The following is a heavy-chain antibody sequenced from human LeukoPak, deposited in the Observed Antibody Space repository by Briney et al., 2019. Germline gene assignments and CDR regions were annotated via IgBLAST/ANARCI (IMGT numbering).Heavy chain of an antibody. CDR2: MNPNSGNT. D-gene: IGHD6-13*01. V-gene: IGHV1-8*01. CDR3: ARTLRQLGSWFDP. CDR1: GYTFTSYD. Sequence: ASVKVSCKASGYTFTSYDINWVRQATGQGLGWMGWMNPNSGNTGYAQKFQGRVTMTRNTSISTAYMELSSLRSEDTAVYYCARTLRQLGSWFDPWGQGTLVTVSS. J-gene: IGHJ5*02.